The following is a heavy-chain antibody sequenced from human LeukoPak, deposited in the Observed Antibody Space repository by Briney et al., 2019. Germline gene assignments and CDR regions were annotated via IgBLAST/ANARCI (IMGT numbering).Heavy chain of an antibody. V-gene: IGHV3-23*01. CDR3: AKGHRVPAAMMDAFDI. Sequence: PGGSLRLSSAASGFTFSSYAMSWVRQAPGKGLEWDSDISGSGGSTYYADSVKGRFTLSRDNSKNTLYLQMNSLRAADTAVYYCAKGHRVPAAMMDAFDIWGQGTMVTVSS. J-gene: IGHJ3*02. CDR2: ISGSGGST. CDR1: GFTFSSYA. D-gene: IGHD2-2*01.